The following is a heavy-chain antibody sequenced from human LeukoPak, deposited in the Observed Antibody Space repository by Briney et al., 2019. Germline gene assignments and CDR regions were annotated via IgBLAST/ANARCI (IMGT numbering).Heavy chain of an antibody. CDR1: GFTVSSNY. CDR2: IYSGGST. Sequence: PGGSLRLSCAASGFTVSSNYMSWVRQAPGKGLEWVSVIYSGGSTYYADSVKGRFTISRDNSKNTLYLQMNSLRAEDTAVYYCARDYPSYCGMDVWGQGTTVTVSS. V-gene: IGHV3-66*01. J-gene: IGHJ6*02. CDR3: ARDYPSYCGMDV.